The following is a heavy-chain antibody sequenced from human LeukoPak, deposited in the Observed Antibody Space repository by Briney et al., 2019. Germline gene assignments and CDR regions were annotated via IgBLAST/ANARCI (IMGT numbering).Heavy chain of an antibody. CDR2: IKQDGSEK. CDR3: ARVGADKDRRYYYMDV. J-gene: IGHJ6*03. Sequence: GGSLRLSCAASGFTFSSYWMSWVRQAPGKGLEWVANIKQDGSEKYYVDSVEGRFTISRDNAKNSLYLQMNSLRAEDTAVYYCARVGADKDRRYYYMDVWGKGTTVTVSS. CDR1: GFTFSSYW. D-gene: IGHD3-16*01. V-gene: IGHV3-7*01.